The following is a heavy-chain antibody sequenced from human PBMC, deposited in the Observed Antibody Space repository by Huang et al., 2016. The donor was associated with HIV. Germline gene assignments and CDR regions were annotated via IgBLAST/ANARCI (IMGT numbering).Heavy chain of an antibody. CDR3: AREIMISFGGPFDS. Sequence: QVQLEQWGAGLLKPSETLSLTCAVYGGSFSGYFWNWIRQSPGKGLEWIGQINHAGVTDDNPSRKSRATISVDTSKNQFSLKLTSVTAADTAIYYCAREIMISFGGPFDSWGHGNLVTVSS. V-gene: IGHV4-34*02. J-gene: IGHJ5*01. CDR2: INHAGVT. D-gene: IGHD3-16*01. CDR1: GGSFSGYF.